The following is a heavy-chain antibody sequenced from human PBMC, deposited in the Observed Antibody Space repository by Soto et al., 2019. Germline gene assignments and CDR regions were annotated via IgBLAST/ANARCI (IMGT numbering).Heavy chain of an antibody. CDR1: GFTFNGYG. CDR3: ARDRYGSGSSHAFDI. Sequence: GGSLRLSCAASGFTFNGYGINWVRQAPGKGLEWVSYISSSGSTIYYADAVKGRFTISRDNAKNSLYLQMNSLRAEDTAIYYCARDRYGSGSSHAFDIWGQGTMVTVSS. D-gene: IGHD3-10*01. J-gene: IGHJ3*02. CDR2: ISSSGSTI. V-gene: IGHV3-48*01.